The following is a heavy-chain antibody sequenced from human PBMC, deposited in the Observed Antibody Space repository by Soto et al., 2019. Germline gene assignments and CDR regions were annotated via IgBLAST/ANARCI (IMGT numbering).Heavy chain of an antibody. Sequence: GSLRLSCAASGFTFSSYGMHWVRQAPGKGLEWVAVIWYDGSNKYYADSVKGRFTISRDNSKNTLYLQMNSLRAEDTAVYYCARADTAMAPFDYWGQGTLVTVSS. J-gene: IGHJ4*02. CDR3: ARADTAMAPFDY. V-gene: IGHV3-33*01. D-gene: IGHD5-18*01. CDR2: IWYDGSNK. CDR1: GFTFSSYG.